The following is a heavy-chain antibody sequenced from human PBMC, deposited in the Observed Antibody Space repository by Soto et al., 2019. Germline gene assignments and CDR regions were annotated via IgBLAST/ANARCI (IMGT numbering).Heavy chain of an antibody. D-gene: IGHD2-21*02. CDR1: GYSFTSYW. J-gene: IGHJ3*02. Sequence: GESLKISCKGSGYSFTSYWIGWVRQMPGKGLEWMGIIYPGDSDTRYSPSFQGQVTISADKSISTAYLQWSSLKASDTAMYYCATTQYAKYQSAAYCGGDCWFYYAFDIWGQGTMVTVSS. CDR3: ATTQYAKYQSAAYCGGDCWFYYAFDI. CDR2: IYPGDSDT. V-gene: IGHV5-51*01.